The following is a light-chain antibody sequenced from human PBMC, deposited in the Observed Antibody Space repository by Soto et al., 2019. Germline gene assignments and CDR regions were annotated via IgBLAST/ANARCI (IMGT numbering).Light chain of an antibody. J-gene: IGKJ3*01. V-gene: IGKV3-15*01. CDR3: QQYTDWPFT. CDR1: QSVHSN. Sequence: EIVMTQSPATLSLSPGETATLSCRASQSVHSNLAWFQQHPGQAPRLLIYGASSRATGIPVRFSGSGSGTEFTLTISSLQPEDFAVYYCQQYTDWPFTFGPGTTVDIK. CDR2: GAS.